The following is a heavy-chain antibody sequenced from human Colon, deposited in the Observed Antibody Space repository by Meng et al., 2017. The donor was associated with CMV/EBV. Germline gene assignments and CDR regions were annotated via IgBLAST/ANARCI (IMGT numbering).Heavy chain of an antibody. CDR3: VRVRGHVEGVGGHYYYDSSGYYY. Sequence: ASVKVSCKASGYTFTSYGISWVRQAPGQGLEWMGWISAYNGNTNYAQKLQGRVTMTTDTSTSTAYMELRSLRSDDTAVYYCVRVRGHVEGVGGHYYYDSSGYYYWGQGTLVTVSS. D-gene: IGHD3-22*01. CDR1: GYTFTSYG. V-gene: IGHV1-18*01. CDR2: ISAYNGNT. J-gene: IGHJ4*02.